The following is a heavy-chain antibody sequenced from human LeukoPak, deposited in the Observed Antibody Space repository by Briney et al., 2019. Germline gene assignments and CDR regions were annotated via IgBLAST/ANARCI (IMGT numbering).Heavy chain of an antibody. J-gene: IGHJ4*02. CDR3: ARDSPRGFGGVIALW. CDR2: IYHSGST. Sequence: SETLSLTCSVSGGSMSSYYWSWIRQSPGQGLEWIGYIYHSGSTDYNPSLKSRVTISVDTSKNQFSLKLSSVTAADTAVYYCARDSPRGFGGVIALWWGQGTLVTVSS. D-gene: IGHD3-16*02. CDR1: GGSMSSYY. V-gene: IGHV4-59*01.